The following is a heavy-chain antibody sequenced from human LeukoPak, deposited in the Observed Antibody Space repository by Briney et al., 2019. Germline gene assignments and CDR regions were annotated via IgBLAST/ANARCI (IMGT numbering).Heavy chain of an antibody. Sequence: GGSLRLSCAASGFTVSSNYMSWVRQAPGKGLEWVSVIYSGGSTYYADSVKGRFTISRDNSKNTLYLQMNSLRAEDTAVYYCAKVGYERDCSSTSCYSPGPYYYYYMDVWGKGTTVTVSS. CDR1: GFTVSSNY. V-gene: IGHV3-53*01. D-gene: IGHD2-2*01. CDR3: AKVGYERDCSSTSCYSPGPYYYYYMDV. J-gene: IGHJ6*03. CDR2: IYSGGST.